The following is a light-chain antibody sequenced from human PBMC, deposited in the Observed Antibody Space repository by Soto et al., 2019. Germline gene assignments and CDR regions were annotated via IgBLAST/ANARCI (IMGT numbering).Light chain of an antibody. Sequence: IQMTHSPSSLSASVVDIVTITCRASQAIKNDLGWYQQKPGQAPNLLIFAASSLKTGVPSRFSASGSHTDFTLTISGLQPEDFATYYCLKNNYYPRTFGQGTKVDIK. CDR2: AAS. CDR3: LKNNYYPRT. J-gene: IGKJ1*01. V-gene: IGKV1-6*01. CDR1: QAIKND.